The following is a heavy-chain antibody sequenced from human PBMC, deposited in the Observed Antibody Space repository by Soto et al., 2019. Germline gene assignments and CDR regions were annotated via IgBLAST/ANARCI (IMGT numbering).Heavy chain of an antibody. CDR1: GGSMSSGTYY. CDR3: ASSYTGYLDN. J-gene: IGHJ4*02. CDR2: MYHSGNT. D-gene: IGHD3-9*01. Sequence: PSETLSLTCSVSGGSMSSGTYYCHWIRQHPGKGLEWVAYMYHSGNTYYNPSLRSRITISVDTAKNQFSLKLTSVTDADTAVYYCASSYTGYLDNWGQGTLVT. V-gene: IGHV4-31*03.